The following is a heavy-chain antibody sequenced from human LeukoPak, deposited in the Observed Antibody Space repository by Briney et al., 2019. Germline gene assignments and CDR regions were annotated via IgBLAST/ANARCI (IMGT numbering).Heavy chain of an antibody. CDR1: GYTFSEFF. CDR2: INPKSGGT. J-gene: IGHJ4*02. V-gene: IGHV1-2*06. D-gene: IGHD1-1*01. Sequence: ASVKVSCKTSGYTFSEFFMHWVRQAPGQGLEWMGRINPKSGGTNFAQKFQGRVTVTRDTTNSVVYMELTSLTSDDTAAYSCARGRTTTDHWGQGTLVTVSS. CDR3: ARGRTTTDH.